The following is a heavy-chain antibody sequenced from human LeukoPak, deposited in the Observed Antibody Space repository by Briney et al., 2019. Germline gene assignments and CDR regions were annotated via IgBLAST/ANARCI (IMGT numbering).Heavy chain of an antibody. CDR1: GYTFTSYG. V-gene: IGHV1-18*01. CDR3: ARGYYYDSSGYVDAFDI. J-gene: IGHJ4*02. D-gene: IGHD3-22*01. Sequence: ASVKVSCTASGYTFTSYGISWVRQAPGQGLEWMGWISAYNGNTNYAQKLQGRVTMTTDTSTSTAYMELRSLRSDDTAVYYCARGYYYDSSGYVDAFDIWGQGTLVTVSS. CDR2: ISAYNGNT.